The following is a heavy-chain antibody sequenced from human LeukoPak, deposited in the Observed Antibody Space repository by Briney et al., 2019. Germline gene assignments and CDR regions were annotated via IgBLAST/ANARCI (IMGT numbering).Heavy chain of an antibody. CDR1: GGSVNSHY. V-gene: IGHV4-59*08. J-gene: IGHJ4*02. CDR3: VRRDTGWNYFDY. Sequence: SETLSLTCAVSGGSVNSHYWGWIRQPPGKGLQWIGDIYYTGKINYNPSLKSRVTITLDTSKDHLSLNLTSVLAADTAIYYCVRRDTGWNYFDYWGQGILVTVSS. CDR2: IYYTGKI. D-gene: IGHD6-19*01.